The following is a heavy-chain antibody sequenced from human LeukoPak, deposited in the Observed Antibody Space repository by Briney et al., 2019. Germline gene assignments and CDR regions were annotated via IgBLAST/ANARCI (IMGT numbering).Heavy chain of an antibody. CDR3: AREGSSSWGFDP. D-gene: IGHD6-13*01. J-gene: IGHJ5*02. Sequence: PSETLSLTCTVSGGSFSSGSYYWSWLRQPPGKGLEWIGCIYYSGSTNYNPSLKSRVTISVDTSKNQFSLKLSSVTAADTAVYYCAREGSSSWGFDPWGQGTLVTVSS. CDR1: GGSFSSGSYY. V-gene: IGHV4-61*01. CDR2: IYYSGST.